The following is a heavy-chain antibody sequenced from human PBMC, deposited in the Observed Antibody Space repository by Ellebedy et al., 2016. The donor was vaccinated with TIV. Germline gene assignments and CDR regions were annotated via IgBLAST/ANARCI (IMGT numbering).Heavy chain of an antibody. D-gene: IGHD2-21*02. CDR3: ARRWPFCGGDCYADY. Sequence: GESLKISCKTSGFTFSNYWLGWVRQMPGKGLEWMGIIDLGDSETKYSPSFQGQVTMSADKSTSTAYLQWSSLRTSDTAIYYCARRWPFCGGDCYADYWGQGTLVTVSP. CDR2: IDLGDSET. CDR1: GFTFSNYW. J-gene: IGHJ4*02. V-gene: IGHV5-51*01.